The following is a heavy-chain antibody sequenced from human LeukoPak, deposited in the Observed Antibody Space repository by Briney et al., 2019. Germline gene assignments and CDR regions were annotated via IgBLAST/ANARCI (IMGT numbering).Heavy chain of an antibody. CDR3: ARLRLGGYDYPYYFDY. V-gene: IGHV4-4*09. CDR2: IYTSGST. Sequence: SETLSLTCTVSGGSISSYYGSWIRQPPGKGLEWIGYIYTSGSTNYNPSLKSRVTISVDTSKNQFSLKLSSVTAADTAVYYCARLRLGGYDYPYYFDYWGQGTLVTVSS. CDR1: GGSISSYY. D-gene: IGHD5-12*01. J-gene: IGHJ4*02.